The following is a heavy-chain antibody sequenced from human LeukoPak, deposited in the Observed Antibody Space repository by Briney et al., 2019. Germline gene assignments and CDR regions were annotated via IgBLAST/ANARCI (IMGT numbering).Heavy chain of an antibody. V-gene: IGHV3-74*01. J-gene: IGHJ4*02. Sequence: PGGSLRLSCAASGFTFSSYWMHWVRQAPGKGLVWVSHINTDGSSTSYADSVKGRFTISRHNAESSLYLQMNSLRAEDTAVYYCARDYKSPDFWAGYPPYHHDHWGQGTLVTVSS. CDR2: INTDGSST. CDR3: ARDYKSPDFWAGYPPYHHDH. CDR1: GFTFSSYW. D-gene: IGHD3/OR15-3a*01.